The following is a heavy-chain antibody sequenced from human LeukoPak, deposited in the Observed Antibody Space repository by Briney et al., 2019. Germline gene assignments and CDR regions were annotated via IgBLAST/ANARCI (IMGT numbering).Heavy chain of an antibody. D-gene: IGHD3-10*01. CDR2: IYYSGST. Sequence: SETLSLTCTVPGGSVSSGSYYWSWIRQPPGKGLEWIGYIYYSGSTNYNPSLKSRVTISVDTSKNQFSLKLSSVTAADTAVYYCAAGGSGSYPYDAFDIWGQGTMVTVSS. V-gene: IGHV4-61*01. CDR3: AAGGSGSYPYDAFDI. CDR1: GGSVSSGSYY. J-gene: IGHJ3*02.